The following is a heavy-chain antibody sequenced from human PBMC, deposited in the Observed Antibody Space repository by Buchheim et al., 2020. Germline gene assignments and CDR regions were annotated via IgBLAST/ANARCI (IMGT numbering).Heavy chain of an antibody. V-gene: IGHV3-66*04. CDR1: EFAISDTY. CDR2: IYSGGGT. Sequence: EVQLVESGGDLVQPGGSLRLSCAASEFAISDTYMSWVRQAPGRGLEWVSLIYSGGGTSYADSVKGRFIISRDLSQNMVYLQMNSLRAEDTAIYYCARHFVLGDYERDAFDIWGQGT. D-gene: IGHD4-17*01. CDR3: ARHFVLGDYERDAFDI. J-gene: IGHJ3*02.